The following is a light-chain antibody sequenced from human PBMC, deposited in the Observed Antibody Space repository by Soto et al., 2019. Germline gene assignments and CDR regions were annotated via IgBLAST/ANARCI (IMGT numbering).Light chain of an antibody. J-gene: IGKJ3*01. Sequence: EIVLTQSPATLSLSPGERATLSCRASQSISTYLAWYQQKPGRAPRLLIYDASNRAAGIPARFGGSGSGTDFTLTISSLEPEDFAVYYCQQRSTWPFTFGPGTRVDI. V-gene: IGKV3-11*01. CDR1: QSISTY. CDR3: QQRSTWPFT. CDR2: DAS.